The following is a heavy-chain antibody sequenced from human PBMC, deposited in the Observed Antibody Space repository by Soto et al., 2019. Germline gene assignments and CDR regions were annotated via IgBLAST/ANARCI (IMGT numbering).Heavy chain of an antibody. Sequence: KSXXTLSLPCTVSGGSLSNYYWSWIRQPAGKALELIGRIYTSGSTDYNPSLRRRGTISIDTSKNQFSLKVTSITAAYTAVYCFARERREEIHDGYDIDYWGQGTLGTVSS. V-gene: IGHV4-4*07. D-gene: IGHD5-12*01. J-gene: IGHJ4*02. CDR3: ARERREEIHDGYDIDY. CDR2: IYTSGST. CDR1: GGSLSNYY.